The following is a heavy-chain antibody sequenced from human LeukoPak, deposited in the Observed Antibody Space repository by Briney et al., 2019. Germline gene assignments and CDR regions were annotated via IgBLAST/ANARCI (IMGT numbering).Heavy chain of an antibody. CDR3: ARVYGFYYYYYMDV. D-gene: IGHD3-10*01. V-gene: IGHV3-53*01. Sequence: GGSLRLSCAASGFTVSSNYMSWVRQAPGKGLEWVSVIYSGGSTYYADSVKGRFTISRDNSKNTLYLQMNSLRAEDTAVYYCARVYGFYYYYYMDVWGKGTTVTVSS. CDR1: GFTVSSNY. CDR2: IYSGGST. J-gene: IGHJ6*03.